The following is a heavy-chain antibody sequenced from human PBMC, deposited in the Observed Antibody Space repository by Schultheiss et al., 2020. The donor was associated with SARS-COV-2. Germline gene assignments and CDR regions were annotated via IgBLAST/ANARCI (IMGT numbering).Heavy chain of an antibody. CDR2: INSVGSAP. D-gene: IGHD6-13*01. J-gene: IGHJ5*02. CDR3: ARARAEQHLPFSWGPIPHPTTWFDP. V-gene: IGHV3-74*01. CDR1: GITFRNYW. Sequence: GESLKISCAASGITFRNYWMHWVRQIPGKGLVWVSRINSVGSAPSYVDSVKGRFTVSRDNAGNTLYLQFNNLRVEDTAIYYCARARAEQHLPFSWGPIPHPTTWFDPWGQGTLGTVSS.